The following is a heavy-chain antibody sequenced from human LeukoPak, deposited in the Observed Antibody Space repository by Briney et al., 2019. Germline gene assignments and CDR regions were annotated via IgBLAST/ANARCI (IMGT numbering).Heavy chain of an antibody. D-gene: IGHD3-22*01. J-gene: IGHJ5*02. CDR2: IYYTGST. CDR1: GVSISSSNSY. CDR3: ASQSSTYYYDSSGLWWFDP. Sequence: PSETLSLTCTVSGVSISSSNSYWGWIRQPPGKGLEWIASIYYTGSTYYNTSLKSRVTISVDTSKNQFSLKLSSVTAADTAVYYCASQSSTYYYDSSGLWWFDPWGQGTLVTVSS. V-gene: IGHV4-39*01.